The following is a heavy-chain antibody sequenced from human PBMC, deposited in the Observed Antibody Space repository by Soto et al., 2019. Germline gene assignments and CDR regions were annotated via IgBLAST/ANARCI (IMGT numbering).Heavy chain of an antibody. CDR1: GGTFSSYA. D-gene: IGHD1-1*01. CDR3: ALYAREPRTIYYFGMDL. J-gene: IGHJ6*02. CDR2: IIPIFGTA. V-gene: IGHV1-69*12. Sequence: QVQLVQSGAEVKKPGSSVKVSCKASGGTFSSYAISWVRQAPGQGLEWMGGIIPIFGTANYAQKFQGRVTIPADESPSTAYMELSSLRSEDTAVYYCALYAREPRTIYYFGMDLWGPGTTVTVSS.